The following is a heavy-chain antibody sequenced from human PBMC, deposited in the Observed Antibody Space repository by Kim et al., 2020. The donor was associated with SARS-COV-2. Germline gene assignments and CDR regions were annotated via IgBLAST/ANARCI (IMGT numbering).Heavy chain of an antibody. D-gene: IGHD1-7*01. J-gene: IGHJ4*02. CDR2: T. V-gene: IGHV4-59*09. Sequence: TNYNPSLRSRVTISVDTSKNQFSLKLSSVTAADTAVYYCARGNWNYYFDYWGQGTLVTVSS. CDR3: ARGNWNYYFDY.